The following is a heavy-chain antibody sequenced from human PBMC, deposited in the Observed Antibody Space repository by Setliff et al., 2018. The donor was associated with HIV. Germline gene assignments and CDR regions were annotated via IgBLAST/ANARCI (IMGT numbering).Heavy chain of an antibody. CDR2: ISSSGNT. J-gene: IGHJ4*02. CDR1: GGSISSTSYY. CDR3: ARDRRGTMVRGVTSPLDY. D-gene: IGHD3-10*01. Sequence: SETLSLTCTVSGGSISSTSYYWGWIRQPPGTGLEWIGSISSSGNTYYNPSLKSRVTTSVDTPKNQFSLKLSSVTAADTAVYYCARDRRGTMVRGVTSPLDYWGQGTLVTVSS. V-gene: IGHV4-39*02.